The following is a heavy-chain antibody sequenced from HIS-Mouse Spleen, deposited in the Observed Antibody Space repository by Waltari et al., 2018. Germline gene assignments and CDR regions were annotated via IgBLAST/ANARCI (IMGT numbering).Heavy chain of an antibody. CDR3: ARDRLGGSGSYYFDY. CDR1: GFTFSSYA. Sequence: QVQLVEAGGGVVQPGRSLRLPCAASGFTFSSYAMHWVRQVPGKGRGWVAVKSYGVSNKYDADSGKGGFTIARDNSKNTLYLQMNSLRAGDTAVYYCARDRLGGSGSYYFDYWGQGTLVTVSS. J-gene: IGHJ4*02. V-gene: IGHV3-30*16. D-gene: IGHD3-10*01. CDR2: KSYGVSNK.